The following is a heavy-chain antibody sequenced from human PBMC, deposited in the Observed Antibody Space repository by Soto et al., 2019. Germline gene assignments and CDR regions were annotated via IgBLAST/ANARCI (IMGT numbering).Heavy chain of an antibody. Sequence: EVQLVESGGGLIQPGGSLKLSCAASGFTVGNYYMSWVRQAPGKGLEWVSLIYSTGTTKYADSVKGRFTVSRDNAKTTLYLQMNSLRAEDTAVYYCAKDGRGSGSHYNSFGYWGQGPLVTVSS. J-gene: IGHJ4*02. CDR3: AKDGRGSGSHYNSFGY. CDR1: GFTVGNYY. CDR2: IYSTGTT. D-gene: IGHD3-10*01. V-gene: IGHV3-53*01.